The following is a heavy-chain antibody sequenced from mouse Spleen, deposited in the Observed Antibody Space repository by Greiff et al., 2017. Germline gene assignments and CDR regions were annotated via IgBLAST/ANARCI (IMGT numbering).Heavy chain of an antibody. D-gene: IGHD4-1*01. V-gene: IGHV1-42*01. CDR2: INPSTGGT. CDR1: GYSFTGYY. J-gene: IGHJ1*03. Sequence: VQLQQSGPELVKPGASVKISCKASGYSFTGYYMNWVKQSPEKSLEWIGEINPSTGGTTYNQKFKAKATLTVDKSSSTAYMQLKSLTSEDSAVYYCARYGTGWYFDVWGTGTTVTVSS. CDR3: ARYGTGWYFDV.